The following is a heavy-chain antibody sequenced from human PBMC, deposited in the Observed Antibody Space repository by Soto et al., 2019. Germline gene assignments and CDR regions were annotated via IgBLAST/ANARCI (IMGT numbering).Heavy chain of an antibody. CDR2: ISGSGGSK. CDR3: ANSFLYSSGRTFLYYFDY. Sequence: GGSLRLSCAASGFTFSSYAMSWVRQAPGKGLEWVSAISGSGGSKYYADSVKGRFTISRDNSKNTLYLQMNSLRAEDTAVYYCANSFLYSSGRTFLYYFDYWGQGTLVTVSS. J-gene: IGHJ4*02. V-gene: IGHV3-23*01. D-gene: IGHD6-19*01. CDR1: GFTFSSYA.